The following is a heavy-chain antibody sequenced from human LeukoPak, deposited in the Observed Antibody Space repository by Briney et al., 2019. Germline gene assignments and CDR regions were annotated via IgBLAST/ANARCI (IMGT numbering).Heavy chain of an antibody. V-gene: IGHV3-43*02. CDR2: ISGDGVST. CDR3: AKDMGEGVGATDY. J-gene: IGHJ4*02. CDR1: GVQGKDFA. D-gene: IGHD1-26*01. Sequence: SGRSPVLPCADSGVQGKDFAIHGRRQATKKGLEWVSLISGDGVSTYYADSVKGRFTISRDNSKNSLYLQINSQRTEDTALYYCAKDMGEGVGATDYWGQGTLVTVSS.